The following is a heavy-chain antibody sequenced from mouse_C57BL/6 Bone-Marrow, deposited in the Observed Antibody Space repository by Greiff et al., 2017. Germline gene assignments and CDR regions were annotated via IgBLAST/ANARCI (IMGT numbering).Heavy chain of an antibody. CDR3: ARGGDDYDGGYFDV. D-gene: IGHD2-4*01. Sequence: VQLQQSGPELVKPGASVKIPCKASGYTFPDYNMAWVKQSHGKSLEWIGDINPNNGGTIYNQKFKGKDTLTVDKSSSTAYLELRSLTSEDTAVYYCARGGDDYDGGYFDVWGTGTTVTVSS. CDR1: GYTFPDYN. V-gene: IGHV1-18*01. J-gene: IGHJ1*03. CDR2: INPNNGGT.